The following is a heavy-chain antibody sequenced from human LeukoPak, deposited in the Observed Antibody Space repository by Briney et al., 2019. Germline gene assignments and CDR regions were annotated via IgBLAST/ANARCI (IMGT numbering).Heavy chain of an antibody. J-gene: IGHJ4*02. V-gene: IGHV3-30*04. CDR1: GFTFSSYA. D-gene: IGHD6-13*01. CDR3: ARGAHRIAAASKIDY. Sequence: GGSLRLSCAASGFTFSSYAMHWVRQAPGKGLEWVAVISYDGSNKYYADSVKGRFTISRDNSKNTLYLQMNSLRAEDTAVYYCARGAHRIAAASKIDYWGQGTLVTVSS. CDR2: ISYDGSNK.